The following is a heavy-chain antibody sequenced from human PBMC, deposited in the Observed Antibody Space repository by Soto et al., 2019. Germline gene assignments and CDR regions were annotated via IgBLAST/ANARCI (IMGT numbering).Heavy chain of an antibody. Sequence: QVQLQESGPGLVKPSQTLSLTCTVSGGSISSGGYYWSWIRQHPGKGLEWIGYIYYSGSTYYNPSLKSRVTISVDTSKNKFSLKLSSVTAADTDVYYCARGVELGYCTNGVCYTEYYFDYWGQGTLVTVSS. CDR1: GGSISSGGYY. J-gene: IGHJ4*02. D-gene: IGHD2-8*01. CDR3: ARGVELGYCTNGVCYTEYYFDY. V-gene: IGHV4-31*03. CDR2: IYYSGST.